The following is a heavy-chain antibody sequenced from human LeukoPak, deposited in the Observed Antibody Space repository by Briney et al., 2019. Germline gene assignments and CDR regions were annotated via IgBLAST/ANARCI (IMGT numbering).Heavy chain of an antibody. Sequence: GGSLRLSCAASGFTFSSYVMSWVRQAPGKGLEWVSAISGSGGSTYYADSVKGRFTISRDNAKNSLYLQMNSLRAEDTAVYYCARSNYYDSSGYAPLFDYWGQGTLVTVSS. J-gene: IGHJ4*02. CDR3: ARSNYYDSSGYAPLFDY. CDR2: ISGSGGST. D-gene: IGHD3-22*01. CDR1: GFTFSSYV. V-gene: IGHV3-23*01.